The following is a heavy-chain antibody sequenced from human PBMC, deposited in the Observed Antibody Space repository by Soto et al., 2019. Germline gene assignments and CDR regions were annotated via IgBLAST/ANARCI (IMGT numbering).Heavy chain of an antibody. D-gene: IGHD5-18*01. CDR3: ARWGYLDY. Sequence: VQLWESGGGLVQPGGSLRLSCAASGFSFGSYALSWVRQAPGKGLEWVSTISGSDGKTLYADSVKGRFSISRDTSLSTLYLQMSGLSAGGTAMEYCARWGYLDYWVQGIRVTVSS. J-gene: IGHJ1*01. CDR2: ISGSDGKT. CDR1: GFSFGSYA. V-gene: IGHV3-23*01.